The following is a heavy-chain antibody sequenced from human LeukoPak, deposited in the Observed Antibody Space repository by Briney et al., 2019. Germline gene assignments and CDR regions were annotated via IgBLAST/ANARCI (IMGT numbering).Heavy chain of an antibody. Sequence: PSETLSLTCTVSGGSISSGNFYWGWVRQPPGKGLEWIGSIYYSGITFYNPSLKSRVNVFRDTSKNHFSLTLTSVTAADTAVYYCARQGVRGVIGNWFDPWGQGTLVTVSS. CDR2: IYYSGIT. D-gene: IGHD3-10*01. V-gene: IGHV4-39*01. J-gene: IGHJ5*02. CDR3: ARQGVRGVIGNWFDP. CDR1: GGSISSGNFY.